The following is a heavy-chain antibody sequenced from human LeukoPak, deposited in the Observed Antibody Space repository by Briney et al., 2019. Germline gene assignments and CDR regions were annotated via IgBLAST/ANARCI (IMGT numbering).Heavy chain of an antibody. CDR3: ARVPYYDILTGYPAYFDY. D-gene: IGHD3-9*01. V-gene: IGHV4-59*01. CDR2: IYYSGST. CDR1: GGSISSYY. Sequence: PSETLSLTCTVSGGSISSYYWSWIRQPPGKGLEWIGYIYYSGSTNYNPSLKSRVTISVDTSKNQFSLKLSSVTAADTAVYYCARVPYYDILTGYPAYFDYWGQGTLVTVSS. J-gene: IGHJ4*02.